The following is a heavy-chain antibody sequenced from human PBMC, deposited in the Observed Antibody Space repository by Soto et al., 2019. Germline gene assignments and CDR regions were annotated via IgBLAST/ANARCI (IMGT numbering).Heavy chain of an antibody. D-gene: IGHD3-10*01. Sequence: SETLSLTCTVAGGSVSSGSYYWSWIRQPPGKGLEWIGYIYYSGSTNYNPSLKSRVTISVDTSKNQFSLKLSSVTAADTAVYYCARDRITMVRGVTSNWFDPWGQGTLVTVSS. CDR2: IYYSGST. V-gene: IGHV4-61*01. J-gene: IGHJ5*02. CDR3: ARDRITMVRGVTSNWFDP. CDR1: GGSVSSGSYY.